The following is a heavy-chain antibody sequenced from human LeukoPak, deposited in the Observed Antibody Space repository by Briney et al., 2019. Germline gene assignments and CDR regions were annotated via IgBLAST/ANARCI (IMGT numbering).Heavy chain of an antibody. J-gene: IGHJ6*02. CDR3: ASGGGYSYGYPPYGMDV. D-gene: IGHD5-18*01. CDR1: GGTFSSYA. CDR2: IIPILGIA. V-gene: IGHV1-69*04. Sequence: SVKVSCKASGGTFSSYAISWVRQAPGQGLEWMGRIIPILGIANYAQKFQGRVTITADKSTSTAYMELSSLRSEDTAVYYCASGGGYSYGYPPYGMDVWGQGTTVTVSS.